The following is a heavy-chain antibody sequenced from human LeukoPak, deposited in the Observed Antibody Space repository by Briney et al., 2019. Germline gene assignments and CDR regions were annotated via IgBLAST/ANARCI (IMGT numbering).Heavy chain of an antibody. CDR3: ARRDNWNSAMTH. V-gene: IGHV4-34*01. Sequence: PSETLSLTCAVYGGSFSGYYWSWIRQPPGKGLEWIGEINHSGSTNYNPSLKSRVTISVDTSKNQFSLKLSSVTAADTAVYYCARRDNWNSAMTHWGQGTLVTVSS. D-gene: IGHD1-1*01. CDR1: GGSFSGYY. CDR2: INHSGST. J-gene: IGHJ4*02.